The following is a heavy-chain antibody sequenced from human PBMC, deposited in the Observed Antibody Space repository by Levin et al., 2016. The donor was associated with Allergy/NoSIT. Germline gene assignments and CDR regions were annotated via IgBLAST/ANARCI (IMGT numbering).Heavy chain of an antibody. V-gene: IGHV5-51*01. J-gene: IGHJ4*02. CDR2: IYPGDSET. CDR3: ARPPRSGWYYFDY. D-gene: IGHD6-19*01. Sequence: KVSCKGYGNRFSTSWIAWVRQMPGRGLEWMGIIYPGDSETRYNPAFQGQVTMSADKSISTAYLQWSGLKASDTAMYYCARPPRSGWYYFDYWGQGTLVTVSS. CDR1: GNRFSTSW.